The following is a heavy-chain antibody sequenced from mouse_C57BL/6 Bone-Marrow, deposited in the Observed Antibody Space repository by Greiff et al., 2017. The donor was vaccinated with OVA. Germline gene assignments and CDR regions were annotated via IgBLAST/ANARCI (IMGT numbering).Heavy chain of an antibody. V-gene: IGHV5-17*01. CDR2: ISSGSSTI. J-gene: IGHJ2*01. CDR1: GFTFSDYG. CDR3: ARSILAYFDY. Sequence: EVKLMESGGGLVKPGGSLKLSCAASGFTFSDYGMHWVRQAPEKGLEWVAYISSGSSTIYYADTVKGRFTISRDNAKNTLFLQMTSLRSEDTAMYYCARSILAYFDYWGQGTTLTVSS.